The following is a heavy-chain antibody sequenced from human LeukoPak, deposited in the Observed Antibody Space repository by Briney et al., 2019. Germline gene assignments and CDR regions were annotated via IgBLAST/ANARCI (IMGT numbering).Heavy chain of an antibody. V-gene: IGHV4-4*07. CDR3: ARGEVKIAAAGTGWYYYGMDV. CDR2: IYTSGST. Sequence: PSETLSLTCTVSGGSISSYYWSWIRQPAGKGLEWIGRIYTSGSTNYNPSLKSRVTMSVDTSKNQFSLKLSSVTAADTAVYYCARGEVKIAAAGTGWYYYGMDVWGKGTTVTVSS. CDR1: GGSISSYY. D-gene: IGHD6-13*01. J-gene: IGHJ6*04.